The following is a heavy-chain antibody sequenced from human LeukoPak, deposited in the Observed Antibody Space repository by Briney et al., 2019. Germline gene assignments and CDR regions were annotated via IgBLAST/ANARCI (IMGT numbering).Heavy chain of an antibody. CDR1: EFTFTTYG. CDR2: IYYDGSNI. Sequence: GGSLRLSCAASEFTFTTYGMHWVRQAPGKGLEWVAFIYYDGSNIYYADYVKGRFTISRDISKNTQYLQMDSLRAEDTAIYYCARDWKTISFDYWGQGTLVTVSS. CDR3: ARDWKTISFDY. J-gene: IGHJ4*02. V-gene: IGHV3-33*01. D-gene: IGHD1-1*01.